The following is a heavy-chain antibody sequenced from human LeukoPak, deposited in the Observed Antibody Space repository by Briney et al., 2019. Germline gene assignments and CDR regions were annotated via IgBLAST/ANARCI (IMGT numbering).Heavy chain of an antibody. CDR2: IYYSGST. V-gene: IGHV4-38-2*02. CDR1: GYSISSGYY. CDR3: ARHRTRPTNGYFDY. Sequence: PSETLSLTCTVSGYSISSGYYWGWIRQPPGKGLEWIGSIYYSGSTYYNPSLKSRVTISVDTSKNQFSLKLSSVTAADTAVYYCARHRTRPTNGYFDYWGQGTLVTVSS. D-gene: IGHD1-1*01. J-gene: IGHJ4*02.